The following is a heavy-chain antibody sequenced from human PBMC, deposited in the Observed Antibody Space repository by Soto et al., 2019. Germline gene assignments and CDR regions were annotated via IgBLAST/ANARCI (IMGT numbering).Heavy chain of an antibody. CDR1: GFTFSSYA. D-gene: IGHD3-10*01. V-gene: IGHV3-33*01. J-gene: IGHJ4*02. CDR3: ASVRGSYYVDH. Sequence: QVQLVESGGGVVQPGRSLRLSCAPSGFTFSSYAMHWVRQAAGTGLEWVAVLWSYWSTGTNEYYADYVKGRFTISRDKSTKMLYLQLSSLRGEVTAVYSCASVRGSYYVDHWAQGTLVNGPS. CDR2: LWSYWSTGTNE.